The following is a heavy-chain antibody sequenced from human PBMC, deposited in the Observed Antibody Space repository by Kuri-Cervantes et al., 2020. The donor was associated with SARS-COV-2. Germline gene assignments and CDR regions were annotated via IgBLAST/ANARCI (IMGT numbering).Heavy chain of an antibody. CDR2: ISYDGSNK. V-gene: IGHV3-30-3*01. J-gene: IGHJ3*02. CDR3: ARERYSSIAFDI. D-gene: IGHD5-12*01. Sequence: GGSLRRSCAASGFTFSSYAMHWVRQAPGKGLEWVAVISYDGSNKYYADSVKGRFTISRDNSKNTLYLQMNSLRAEDTAVYYCARERYSSIAFDIWGQGTMVTVSS. CDR1: GFTFSSYA.